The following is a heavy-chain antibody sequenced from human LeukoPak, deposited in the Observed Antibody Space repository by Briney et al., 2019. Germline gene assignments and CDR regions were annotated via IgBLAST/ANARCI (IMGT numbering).Heavy chain of an antibody. CDR1: GFTFSNYA. J-gene: IGHJ4*02. V-gene: IGHV3-30*04. CDR2: ISYDGSNK. Sequence: PGGSLRLSCAASGFTFSNYAMHWVRQAPGKGLEWVAVISYDGSNKYYADSVKGRFTISRDNSKNTLYLQMNSLRAEDTAVYYCAREPPSYDYVWGTEPSDYWGQGTLVTVSS. CDR3: AREPPSYDYVWGTEPSDY. D-gene: IGHD3-16*01.